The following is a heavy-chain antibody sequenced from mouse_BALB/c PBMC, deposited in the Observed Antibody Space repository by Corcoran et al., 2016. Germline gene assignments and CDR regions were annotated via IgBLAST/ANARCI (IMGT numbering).Heavy chain of an antibody. J-gene: IGHJ1*01. V-gene: IGHV14-3*02. Sequence: EVQLQQSGAELVKPGASVKLSCTASGFNIKDTYMHWVKQRPEQGLEWIGRIDPANGNTTYDPKFQGKATITADTSSNTAYLQLSSLTSEDTAVYYCARWDWYFDVWGAGTTVTVAS. CDR3: ARWDWYFDV. CDR2: IDPANGNT. CDR1: GFNIKDTY.